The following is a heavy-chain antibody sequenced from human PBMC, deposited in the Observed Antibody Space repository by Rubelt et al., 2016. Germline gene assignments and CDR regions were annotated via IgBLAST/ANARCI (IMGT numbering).Heavy chain of an antibody. D-gene: IGHD1-7*01. V-gene: IGHV4-59*01. CDR2: SGST. CDR3: ARVNWNYEGSDEYYYYGMDV. J-gene: IGHJ6*02. Sequence: SGSTNYNPSLKSRVTISVDTSQNQFSLKLTSVTAADTAVYYCARVNWNYEGSDEYYYYGMDVWGQGTTVTVSS.